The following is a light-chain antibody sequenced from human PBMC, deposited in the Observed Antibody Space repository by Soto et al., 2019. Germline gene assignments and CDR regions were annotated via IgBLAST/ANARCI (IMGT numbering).Light chain of an antibody. V-gene: IGKV1-39*01. CDR3: QQSYRTPST. CDR1: QSISSY. Sequence: DIQMTQSPSSLSASVGDRVTITCRASQSISSYLNWYQQKPGKAPKLLIYAAYSLQSGVPSRFSGSGSGTDFTLTISSLQPEDFATYYCQQSYRTPSTFGQGTRLESK. CDR2: AAY. J-gene: IGKJ5*01.